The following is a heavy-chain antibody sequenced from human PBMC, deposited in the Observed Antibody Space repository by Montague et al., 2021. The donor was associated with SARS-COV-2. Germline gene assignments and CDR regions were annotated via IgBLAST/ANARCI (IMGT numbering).Heavy chain of an antibody. CDR1: GFTFSDYY. Sequence: SLRLSCAASGFTFSDYYMSWIRQAPGKGLEWVSYISSSSSYTNYADSVKGRFTISRDNAKNSLYLQMNSLRAEDTAVYYCARALDSSGRREHYFDYWGQGTLVTVSS. J-gene: IGHJ4*02. CDR3: ARALDSSGRREHYFDY. V-gene: IGHV3-11*05. CDR2: ISSSSSYT. D-gene: IGHD6-19*01.